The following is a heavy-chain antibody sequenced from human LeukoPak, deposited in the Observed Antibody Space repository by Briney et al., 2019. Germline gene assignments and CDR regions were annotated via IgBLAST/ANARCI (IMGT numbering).Heavy chain of an antibody. V-gene: IGHV1-8*01. CDR1: GYTFTSYD. D-gene: IGHD3-10*01. CDR2: MNPNSGNT. Sequence: ASVTVSCKASGYTFTSYDINWVRQATGQGLEWMGWMNPNSGNTGYAQKFQGRVTMTRNTSISTAYMELSSLRSEDTAVYYCAREFPTMVRGVIITDPYYYYYYYMDVWGKGTTVTISS. CDR3: AREFPTMVRGVIITDPYYYYYYYMDV. J-gene: IGHJ6*03.